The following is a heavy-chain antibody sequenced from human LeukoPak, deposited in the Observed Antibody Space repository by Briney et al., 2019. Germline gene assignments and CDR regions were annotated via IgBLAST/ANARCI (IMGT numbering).Heavy chain of an antibody. V-gene: IGHV4-59*12. CDR3: ARGVGSSWYRYGMDV. J-gene: IGHJ6*02. CDR2: IYYSGST. Sequence: PSETLSLTCTVSGGSISSYYWSWIRQPPGKGLEWIGYIYYSGSTNYNPSLKSRVTISVDTSKNQFSLKLSSVTAADTAVYYCARGVGSSWYRYGMDVWGQGTTVTVSS. CDR1: GGSISSYY. D-gene: IGHD6-13*01.